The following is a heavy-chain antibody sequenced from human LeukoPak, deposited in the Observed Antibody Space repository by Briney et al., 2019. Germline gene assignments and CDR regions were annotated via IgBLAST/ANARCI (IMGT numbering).Heavy chain of an antibody. CDR2: FDPEDGET. CDR3: ARDRYYDFWSGSVPHDAFDI. D-gene: IGHD3-3*01. CDR1: GYTLTELS. Sequence: ASVNVSCKVSGYTLTELSMHWVRQAPGKGLEWMGGFDPEDGETIYAQKFQGRVTMTEDTSTDTAYMELSSLRSEDTAVYYCARDRYYDFWSGSVPHDAFDIWGQGTMVTVSS. J-gene: IGHJ3*02. V-gene: IGHV1-24*01.